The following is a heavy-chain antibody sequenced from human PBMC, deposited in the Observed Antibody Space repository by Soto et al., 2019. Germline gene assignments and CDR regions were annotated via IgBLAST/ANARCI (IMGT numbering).Heavy chain of an antibody. J-gene: IGHJ5*02. CDR1: GYTFTTYG. CDR3: ARLNYYDSSRNWFDP. Sequence: GASVKVSCKASGYTFTTYGISWVRQAPGQGLEWMGWISAYNGDTNYAQKLQDRVIMTTDTSTRTAYMELRSLRSDDTAVYYCARLNYYDSSRNWFDPWGQGTLVTVSS. V-gene: IGHV1-18*04. D-gene: IGHD3-22*01. CDR2: ISAYNGDT.